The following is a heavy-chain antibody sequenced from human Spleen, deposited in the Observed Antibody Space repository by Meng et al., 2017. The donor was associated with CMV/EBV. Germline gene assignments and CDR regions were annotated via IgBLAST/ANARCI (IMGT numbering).Heavy chain of an antibody. D-gene: IGHD1-14*01. V-gene: IGHV1-3*01. CDR2: INAGYGDT. CDR1: GYIFTKYA. Sequence: QVHLVQSGAEVKKPGASVKISCRASGYIFTKYAIHWVRQAPGQRLEWMGWINAGYGDTRYSQKFQGRVTITRDTSANTSYMELSGLKPEDTAVFYCAREPGSNTRFDSWGQGTLVTVSS. CDR3: AREPGSNTRFDS. J-gene: IGHJ4*02.